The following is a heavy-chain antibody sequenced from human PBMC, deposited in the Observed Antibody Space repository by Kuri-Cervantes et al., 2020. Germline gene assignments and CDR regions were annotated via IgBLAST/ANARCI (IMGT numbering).Heavy chain of an antibody. Sequence: SVKLSSQGSGESFRSYAISWVRQAPGQGLECMVGCIPIFGTANYAQKFQGRVTITADESTSTAYMELSSLRSEDTAVYYCARQFYGSGPFDPWGQGTLVTVSS. V-gene: IGHV1-69*13. CDR1: GESFRSYA. CDR3: ARQFYGSGPFDP. CDR2: CIPIFGTA. D-gene: IGHD3-10*01. J-gene: IGHJ5*02.